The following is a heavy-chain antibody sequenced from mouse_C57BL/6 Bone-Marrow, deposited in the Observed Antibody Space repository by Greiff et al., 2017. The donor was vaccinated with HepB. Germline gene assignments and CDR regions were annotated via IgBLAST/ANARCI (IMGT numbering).Heavy chain of an antibody. D-gene: IGHD1-1*01. J-gene: IGHJ2*01. CDR2: IYPGDGDT. CDR1: GYAFSSSW. Sequence: QVQLQQSGPELVKPGASVKISCKASGYAFSSSWMNWVKQRPGKGLEWIGRIYPGDGDTNYNGKFKGKATLTADKSSSTAYMQLSSLTSEDSAVYFCVRGYYGSSLYYFDYWGQGTTLTVSS. V-gene: IGHV1-82*01. CDR3: VRGYYGSSLYYFDY.